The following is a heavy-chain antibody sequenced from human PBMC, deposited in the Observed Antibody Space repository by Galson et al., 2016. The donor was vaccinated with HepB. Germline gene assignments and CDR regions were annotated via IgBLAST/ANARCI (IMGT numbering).Heavy chain of an antibody. CDR1: GFSFSKYG. V-gene: IGHV3-33*01. CDR2: IWYDESNV. D-gene: IGHD3-3*01. Sequence: SLRLSCAVSGFSFSKYGMHWVRQAPGKGLEWVATIWYDESNVYYSDDVKGRFSISRDHFKNMVYLHMNPLKAEDTAVYYCARDHLPPTHSATRLRFVEWHFYFGMDVWGQGTTVTVSS. J-gene: IGHJ6*02. CDR3: ARDHLPPTHSATRLRFVEWHFYFGMDV.